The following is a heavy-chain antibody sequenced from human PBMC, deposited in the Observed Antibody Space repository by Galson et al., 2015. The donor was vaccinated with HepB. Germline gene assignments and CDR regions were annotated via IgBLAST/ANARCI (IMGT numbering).Heavy chain of an antibody. Sequence: SVKVSCKASGYTFSNHGISWVRQAPGQGLEWMGWISPDNGHTNYAQKFQGRVTMTTDTSTSTAYMELRSLRSDVTSLYYCARGRVAAPGVFDYWGQGTLVTVFS. CDR3: ARGRVAAPGVFDY. CDR2: ISPDNGHT. CDR1: GYTFSNHG. V-gene: IGHV1-18*04. D-gene: IGHD6-13*01. J-gene: IGHJ4*02.